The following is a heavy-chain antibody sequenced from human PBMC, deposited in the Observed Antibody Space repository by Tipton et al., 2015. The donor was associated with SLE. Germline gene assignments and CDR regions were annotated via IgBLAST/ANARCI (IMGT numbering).Heavy chain of an antibody. CDR3: ADYDSTYYLDV. J-gene: IGHJ6*03. V-gene: IGHV3-23*01. D-gene: IGHD3-22*01. CDR1: GGSFSGYY. CDR2: ISGSGGST. Sequence: LSLTCAVYGGSFSGYYWSWIRQAPGKGLEWVSGISGSGGSTYYADSVKGRFTISRDNSKNTLYLQMNSLRAEDTAVYYCADYDSTYYLDVWGKGTTVTVSS.